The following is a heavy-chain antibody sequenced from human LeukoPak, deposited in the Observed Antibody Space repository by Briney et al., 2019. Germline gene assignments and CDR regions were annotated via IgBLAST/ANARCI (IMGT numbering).Heavy chain of an antibody. D-gene: IGHD4-11*01. CDR1: GFTFDDYG. Sequence: GGSLRLSCAASGFTFDDYGMSWVRQAPGKGLVWVSRINSVVNSTSYADSVKGRFTISRDNAKNTLYLQMNSLRAEDTAVYYCAKSRPTVTTGAFDYWGQGTLVTVSS. J-gene: IGHJ4*02. V-gene: IGHV3-74*01. CDR2: INSVVNST. CDR3: AKSRPTVTTGAFDY.